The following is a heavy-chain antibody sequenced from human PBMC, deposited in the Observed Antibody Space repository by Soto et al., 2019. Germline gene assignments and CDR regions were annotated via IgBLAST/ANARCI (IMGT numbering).Heavy chain of an antibody. D-gene: IGHD2-21*02. CDR3: AIVRGPYCGGDCNHPTPKWVDP. V-gene: IGHV4-30-2*01. Sequence: SETLSLTCAVSGGSISSGGYSWSWIRQPPGKGLEWIGYIYYSGSTYYNPSLKSRVTISVDRSKNHFSLKLKSATAEDTAVYYCAIVRGPYCGGDCNHPTPKWVDPWGQGTLVTIS. CDR1: GGSISSGGYS. J-gene: IGHJ5*02. CDR2: IYYSGST.